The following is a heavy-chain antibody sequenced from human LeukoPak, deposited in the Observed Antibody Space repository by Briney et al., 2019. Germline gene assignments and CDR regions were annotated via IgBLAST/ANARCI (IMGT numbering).Heavy chain of an antibody. J-gene: IGHJ4*02. CDR2: INHSGST. CDR3: ARTKAYSSGWYPRVLDY. D-gene: IGHD6-19*01. Sequence: PSETLSLTCAVYGGSFSGYYWSWIRQPPGKGLEWIGEINHSGSTNYNPSLKSRVTISVDTSKNQFSLKLSSVTAADTAVYYCARTKAYSSGWYPRVLDYWGQGTLVTVSS. V-gene: IGHV4-34*01. CDR1: GGSFSGYY.